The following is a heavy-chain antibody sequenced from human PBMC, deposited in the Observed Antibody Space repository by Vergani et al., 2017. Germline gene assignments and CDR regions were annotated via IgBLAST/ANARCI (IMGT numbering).Heavy chain of an antibody. CDR3: ARESNGWTTTAPWYYFDY. D-gene: IGHD3/OR15-3a*01. J-gene: IGHJ4*02. CDR2: IIPIFGIA. Sequence: QVQLVQSGAEVKKPGSSVKVSCKASGGTFSSYAISWVRQAPGQGLEWMGGIIPIFGIANYAQKFQGRVTITADKSTSTAYMELSSLRSEDTAVYYCARESNGWTTTAPWYYFDYWGQGTLVTVSS. CDR1: GGTFSSYA. V-gene: IGHV1-69*17.